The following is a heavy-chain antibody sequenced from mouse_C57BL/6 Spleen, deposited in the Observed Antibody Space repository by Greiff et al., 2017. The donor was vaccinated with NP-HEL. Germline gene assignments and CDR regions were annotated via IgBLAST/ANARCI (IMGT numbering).Heavy chain of an antibody. Sequence: EVKLMESGGGLVKPGGSLKLSCAASGFTFSDYGMHWVRQAPEKGLEWVAYISSGSSTIYYADTVKGRFTISRDNAKNTLFLQMTSLRSEDTAMYYCARPLRAMDDWGQGTSVTVSS. CDR1: GFTFSDYG. J-gene: IGHJ4*01. CDR3: ARPLRAMDD. V-gene: IGHV5-17*01. CDR2: ISSGSSTI.